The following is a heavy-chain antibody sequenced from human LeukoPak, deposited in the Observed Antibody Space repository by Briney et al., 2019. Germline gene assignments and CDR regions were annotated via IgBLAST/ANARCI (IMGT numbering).Heavy chain of an antibody. V-gene: IGHV5-51*01. J-gene: IGHJ4*02. CDR1: GYDFTSYW. D-gene: IGHD4-17*01. Sequence: GESLKISCEGSGYDFTSYWIGWVRPMPGKGLEWVGIIYPGDSDTRYSPSFQGQVTISADKSITTAYLQWSSLKASDIAMYYCARLGTTVDYWGQGTLVTVSS. CDR3: ARLGTTVDY. CDR2: IYPGDSDT.